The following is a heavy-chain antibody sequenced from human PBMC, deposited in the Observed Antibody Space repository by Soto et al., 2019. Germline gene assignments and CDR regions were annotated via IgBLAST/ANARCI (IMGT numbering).Heavy chain of an antibody. Sequence: GGSLRLSCAASGFTFSSYGMHWVRQAPGKGLEWVAVISYDGSNKYYADSVKGRFTISRDNSKNTLYLQMNSLRAEDTAVYYCAKDRVYRGYSSALDYWGQGTLVTVSS. D-gene: IGHD6-19*01. CDR3: AKDRVYRGYSSALDY. CDR1: GFTFSSYG. J-gene: IGHJ4*02. CDR2: ISYDGSNK. V-gene: IGHV3-30*18.